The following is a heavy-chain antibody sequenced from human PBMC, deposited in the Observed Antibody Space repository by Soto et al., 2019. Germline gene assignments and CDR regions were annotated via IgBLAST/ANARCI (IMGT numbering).Heavy chain of an antibody. Sequence: SETLSLTCTVSGGSISSYYWSWIRQPPGRGLEWIGYIYYSGSTNYNPSLKSRVTISVDTSKNQFSLKLSSVTAADTAVYYCARRYSSAFDIWGQGTMVT. V-gene: IGHV4-59*08. CDR1: GGSISSYY. D-gene: IGHD6-13*01. J-gene: IGHJ3*02. CDR3: ARRYSSAFDI. CDR2: IYYSGST.